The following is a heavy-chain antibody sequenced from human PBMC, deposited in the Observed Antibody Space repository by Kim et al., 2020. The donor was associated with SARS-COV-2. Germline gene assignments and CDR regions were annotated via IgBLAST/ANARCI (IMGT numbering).Heavy chain of an antibody. Sequence: ASVKVSCKATGYSFTSYGICWVRQAPGQGLEWMGCISGYNGDTKYAQKFQGRVTMTTDTSTNTAYMDLRSLRSDDTAVYYCARAYVALAGTNWFGPWGQGTRVTVSS. D-gene: IGHD6-19*01. J-gene: IGHJ5*02. CDR1: GYSFTSYG. V-gene: IGHV1-18*04. CDR3: ARAYVALAGTNWFGP. CDR2: ISGYNGDT.